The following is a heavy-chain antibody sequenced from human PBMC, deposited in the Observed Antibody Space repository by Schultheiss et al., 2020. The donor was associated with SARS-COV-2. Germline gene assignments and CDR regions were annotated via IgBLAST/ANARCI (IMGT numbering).Heavy chain of an antibody. V-gene: IGHV1-69*13. CDR1: GYTFTSYD. CDR3: ARDYCSSTSCYKRGYFDY. J-gene: IGHJ4*02. Sequence: SVKVSCKASGYTFTSYDINWVRQAPGQGLEWMGGIIPIFGTANYAQKFQGRVTITADESTSTAYMELSSLRSEDTAVYYCARDYCSSTSCYKRGYFDYWGQGTLVTVSS. D-gene: IGHD2-2*02. CDR2: IIPIFGTA.